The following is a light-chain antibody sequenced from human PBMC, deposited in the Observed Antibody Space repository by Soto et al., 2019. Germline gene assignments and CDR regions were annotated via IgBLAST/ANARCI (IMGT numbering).Light chain of an antibody. Sequence: EIVLTQSPDTLSLSPGERATLSCRASQSIRSERLAWYQQKPGQAPRLVIFDASNRATGIPARFSGSGSGTDFTLTISSLEPEDFAVYYCQQRSNWPPTFGGGTKVDIK. CDR3: QQRSNWPPT. J-gene: IGKJ4*01. V-gene: IGKV3-11*01. CDR1: QSIRSER. CDR2: DAS.